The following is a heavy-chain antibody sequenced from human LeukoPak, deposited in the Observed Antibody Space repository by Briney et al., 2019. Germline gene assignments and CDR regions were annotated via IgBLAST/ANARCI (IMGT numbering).Heavy chain of an antibody. Sequence: GGSLRLSCAASGFTFSSYSMNWVRQAPGKGLEWVSYISSSSSTIYYADSVKGRFTISRDNAENSLYLQMNSLRAEDTAVYYCARDSCSSTSCYSQYYYYGMDVWGQGTTVTVSS. J-gene: IGHJ6*02. V-gene: IGHV3-48*01. CDR1: GFTFSSYS. CDR3: ARDSCSSTSCYSQYYYYGMDV. CDR2: ISSSSSTI. D-gene: IGHD2-2*01.